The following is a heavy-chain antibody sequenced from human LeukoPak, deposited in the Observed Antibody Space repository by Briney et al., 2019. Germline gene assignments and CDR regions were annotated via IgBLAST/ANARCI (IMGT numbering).Heavy chain of an antibody. J-gene: IGHJ4*02. CDR2: ISGGST. CDR3: ALIAVDWQQPFDY. CDR1: GFTVSSNE. V-gene: IGHV3-38-3*01. Sequence: TGGSLRLSCAASGFTVSSNEMSWVRQAPGKGLEWVSSISGGSTYYADSRKGRFTISRDNSKNTLHLQMNSLRAEDTAVYYCALIAVDWQQPFDYWGQGTLVTVSS. D-gene: IGHD6-13*01.